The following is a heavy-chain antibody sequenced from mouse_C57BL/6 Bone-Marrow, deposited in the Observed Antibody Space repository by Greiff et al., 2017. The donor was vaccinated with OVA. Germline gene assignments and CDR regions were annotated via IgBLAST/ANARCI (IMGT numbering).Heavy chain of an antibody. V-gene: IGHV1-82*01. CDR3: ARRGIMAGYFDV. CDR1: GYAFSSSW. Sequence: VKLQQSGPELVKTGASVKISCKASGYAFSSSWMNWVKQRPGKGLEWIGRIYPGDGDTNYNGKFKGKATLTADKSSSTAYMQLSSLTSEDSAVYFCARRGIMAGYFDVWGTGTTVTVSS. J-gene: IGHJ1*03. CDR2: IYPGDGDT.